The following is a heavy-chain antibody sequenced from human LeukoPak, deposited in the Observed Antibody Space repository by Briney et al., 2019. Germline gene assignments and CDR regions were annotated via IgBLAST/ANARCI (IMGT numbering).Heavy chain of an antibody. CDR1: GFTFSSYA. J-gene: IGHJ4*02. D-gene: IGHD1-26*01. CDR3: AKDQAYSGSYYLDY. CDR2: ISGSGGST. Sequence: PGGSLRLSCAASGFTFSSYAMNWVRQAPGKGLEWVSTISGSGGSTYYADFVKGRFTISRDNSKNTLFLQMNSLRAEDTAVYYCAKDQAYSGSYYLDYWGQGILVTVSS. V-gene: IGHV3-23*01.